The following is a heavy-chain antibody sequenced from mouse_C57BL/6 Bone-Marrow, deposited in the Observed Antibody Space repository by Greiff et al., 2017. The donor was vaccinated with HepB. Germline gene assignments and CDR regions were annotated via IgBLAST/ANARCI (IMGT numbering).Heavy chain of an antibody. CDR1: GYTFTSYG. J-gene: IGHJ4*01. Sequence: QVQLQQSGAELARPGASVKLSCKASGYTFTSYGISWVKQRTGQGLEWIGEIYPRSGNTYYNEKFKGKATLTADKSSSTAYMELRSLTSEDSAVYFCARDDGYYVGAYYWGRGTSGTVAS. D-gene: IGHD2-3*01. V-gene: IGHV1-81*01. CDR3: ARDDGYYVGAYY. CDR2: IYPRSGNT.